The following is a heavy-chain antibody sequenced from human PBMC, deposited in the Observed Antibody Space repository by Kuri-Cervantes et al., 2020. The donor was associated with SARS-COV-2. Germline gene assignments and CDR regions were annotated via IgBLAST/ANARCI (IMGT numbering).Heavy chain of an antibody. Sequence: GESLKISCAASGFTFSSYAMSWVRQAPGKGLEWVSVISGSGGATYLADSVKGRFTISRDNSRNTVSLRMNNLRAEDTAVYYCAKHAATIFRDAITNLYYSYYYMDVWGKGTTVTVS. CDR3: AKHAATIFRDAITNLYYSYYYMDV. CDR2: ISGSGGAT. D-gene: IGHD3-3*01. J-gene: IGHJ6*03. V-gene: IGHV3-23*01. CDR1: GFTFSSYA.